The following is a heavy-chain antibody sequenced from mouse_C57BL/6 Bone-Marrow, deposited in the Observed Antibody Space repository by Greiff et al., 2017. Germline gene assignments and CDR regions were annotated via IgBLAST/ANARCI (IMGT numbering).Heavy chain of an antibody. V-gene: IGHV1-61*01. CDR2: IYPSDSET. CDR3: ARDGKRAMDY. Sequence: VQLQQPGAELVRPGSSVKLSCKASGYTFTSYWMDWVKQRPGQGLEWIGNIYPSDSETHYNQKFKDKATLTVDKSSSTAYMQLSSLTSEDSAVYYCARDGKRAMDYWGQGTSVTVSS. D-gene: IGHD1-1*01. J-gene: IGHJ4*01. CDR1: GYTFTSYW.